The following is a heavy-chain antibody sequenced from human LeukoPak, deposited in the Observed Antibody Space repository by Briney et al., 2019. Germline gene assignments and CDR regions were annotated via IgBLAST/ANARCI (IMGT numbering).Heavy chain of an antibody. V-gene: IGHV1-69*13. D-gene: IGHD3-16*01. CDR2: IIPIFGTA. J-gene: IGHJ6*02. CDR1: GNSISNYA. Sequence: SVRVSCKASGNSISNYAVSWVRQAPGQGFEWMGGIIPIFGTADYAQKFQGRVTITADQSTSTTYMALSSLKSEDTATYYCTTRACHAGGCSSSFYYYYGLHFWGQGTTVSVSS. CDR3: TTRACHAGGCSSSFYYYYGLHF.